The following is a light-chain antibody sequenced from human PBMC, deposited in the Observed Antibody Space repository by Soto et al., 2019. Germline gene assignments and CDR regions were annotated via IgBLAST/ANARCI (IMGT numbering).Light chain of an antibody. J-gene: IGLJ2*01. CDR1: SRDLGAYHF. CDR3: TSWTTSTPMI. V-gene: IGLV2-14*03. CDR2: DVN. Sequence: QSALPQAASVFWSRGKSITISCTGPSRDLGAYHFVSWYQQHPGKAPKLMLYDVNIRPSGVSNRFSGSKSVNTASLTISGLQAEDEADYYCTSWTTSTPMILGVGTKLTVL.